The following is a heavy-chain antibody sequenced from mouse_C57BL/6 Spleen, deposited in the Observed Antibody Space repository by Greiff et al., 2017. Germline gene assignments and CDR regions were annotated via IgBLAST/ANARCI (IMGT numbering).Heavy chain of an antibody. CDR2: IYPGDGDT. J-gene: IGHJ3*01. Sequence: QVQLQQSGPELVKPGASVKISCKASGYAFSSSWMNWVKQRPGKGLEWIGRIYPGDGDTNYNGKFKGKATLTADKSSSTAYMQLSSLTSEDSAVYFCARGDYGSSHLFAYWGQGTLVTVSA. CDR1: GYAFSSSW. V-gene: IGHV1-82*01. D-gene: IGHD1-1*01. CDR3: ARGDYGSSHLFAY.